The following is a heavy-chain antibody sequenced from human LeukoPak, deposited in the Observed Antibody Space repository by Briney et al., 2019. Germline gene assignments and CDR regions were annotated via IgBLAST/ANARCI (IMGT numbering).Heavy chain of an antibody. J-gene: IGHJ5*02. D-gene: IGHD3-3*01. Sequence: GGSLRLSCAASGFTFSTFAMIWVRQPPGKGLEWVSSIFPSGGEIHYADSVRGRFTISRDNSKSTLSLQMNSLKTEDTAVYYCTTEQEWSGYNWFDPWGQGTLVTVSS. CDR3: TTEQEWSGYNWFDP. V-gene: IGHV3-23*01. CDR1: GFTFSTFA. CDR2: IFPSGGEI.